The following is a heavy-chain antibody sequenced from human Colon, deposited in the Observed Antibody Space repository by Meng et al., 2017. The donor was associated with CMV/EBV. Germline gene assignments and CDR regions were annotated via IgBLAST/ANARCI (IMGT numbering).Heavy chain of an antibody. CDR3: AKSRVGDYSYFDY. J-gene: IGHJ4*01. CDR2: ITGSGGGP. V-gene: IGHV3-23*01. Sequence: GESLKISCAASGFDFSSYAMTWVRQALGKGLEWVSRITGSGGGPHYADSVKGRFTISRDNSKNTLYLQMSSLRAEDSAVYYCAKSRVGDYSYFDYWGHGTLVTVSS. D-gene: IGHD2-21*01. CDR1: GFDFSSYA.